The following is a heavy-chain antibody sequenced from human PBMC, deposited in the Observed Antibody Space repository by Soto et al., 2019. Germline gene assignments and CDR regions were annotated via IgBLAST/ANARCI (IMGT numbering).Heavy chain of an antibody. D-gene: IGHD5-18*01. CDR1: GYTCTSYA. J-gene: IGHJ4*02. Sequence: QVQLVQSGAEVKKPGASVKVSCKASGYTCTSYAMQCVRQAPGQRLEWMGWINAGNGNTKYSQKFQGRVTITRDTSASTAYMELSSLRSEDTAVYYCARDPGYSYGYNWGQGTLVTVSS. CDR2: INAGNGNT. V-gene: IGHV1-3*01. CDR3: ARDPGYSYGYN.